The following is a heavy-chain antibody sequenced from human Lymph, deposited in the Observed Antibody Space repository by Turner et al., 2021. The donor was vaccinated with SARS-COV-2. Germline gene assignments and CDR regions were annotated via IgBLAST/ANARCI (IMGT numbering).Heavy chain of an antibody. CDR2: IKQDGSEK. CDR1: GFTFSSYW. CDR3: ARVGVRFEWSDGYHYYYAMDV. Sequence: EVQLVESGGGLVQPGGSLRLPCAASGFTFSSYWMSWVRQAPGKGLEWVANIKQDGSEKYYVDSVKGRFTISRDNAKNSLYLQMNSLRADDTAVYFCARVGVRFEWSDGYHYYYAMDVWGQGTTVTVSS. D-gene: IGHD3-3*01. J-gene: IGHJ6*02. V-gene: IGHV3-7*03.